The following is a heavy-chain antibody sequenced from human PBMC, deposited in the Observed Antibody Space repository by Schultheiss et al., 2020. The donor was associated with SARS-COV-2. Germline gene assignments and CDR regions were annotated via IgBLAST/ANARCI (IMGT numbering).Heavy chain of an antibody. D-gene: IGHD1-26*01. Sequence: SETLSLTCTVSGGSVSSGSYYWSWIRQPPGKGLEWIGYIYYSGSTNYNPSLKSRVTISVDTSKNQFSLKLSSVTAADTAVYYCASRGGSYPSPPDDWGQGTLVTVSS. CDR1: GGSVSSGSYY. CDR2: IYYSGST. J-gene: IGHJ4*02. CDR3: ASRGGSYPSPPDD. V-gene: IGHV4-61*01.